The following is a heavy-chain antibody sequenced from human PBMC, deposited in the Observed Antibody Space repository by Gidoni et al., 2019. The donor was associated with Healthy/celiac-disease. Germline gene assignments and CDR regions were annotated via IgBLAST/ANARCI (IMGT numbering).Heavy chain of an antibody. J-gene: IGHJ4*02. CDR2: IYHSGST. CDR3: ARYLSGSYSYYFDY. Sequence: QVQLQESGPGLVKPSETLSLTCAVSGYSISSGYYWGWIRQPPGKGLEWIGSIYHSGSTYYNPSLKSRVTISVDTSKNQFSLKLSSVTAADTAVYYCARYLSGSYSYYFDYWGQGTLVTVSS. D-gene: IGHD1-26*01. V-gene: IGHV4-38-2*01. CDR1: GYSISSGYY.